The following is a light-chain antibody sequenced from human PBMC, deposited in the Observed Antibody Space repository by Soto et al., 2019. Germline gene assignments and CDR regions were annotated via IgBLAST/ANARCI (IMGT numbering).Light chain of an antibody. CDR2: DAS. J-gene: IGKJ4*01. V-gene: IGKV3-11*01. CDR1: QSVSSY. CDR3: KHRSNWPLT. Sequence: EIVLTQSPATLSLSPGERATLSCRASQSVSSYLAWYQQKPGQAPRLLIYDASNRATGIPARFSGSGSGTDFTLTISSLETEDFAVYYCKHRSNWPLTFGGGTKVEIK.